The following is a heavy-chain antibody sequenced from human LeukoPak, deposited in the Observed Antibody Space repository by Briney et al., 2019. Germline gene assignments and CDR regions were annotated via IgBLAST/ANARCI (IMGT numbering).Heavy chain of an antibody. CDR1: GYTFIDYY. CDR3: ARCDGITMVRGVIRLTRAFDI. D-gene: IGHD3-10*01. CDR2: INPKSGDT. J-gene: IGHJ3*02. V-gene: IGHV1-2*02. Sequence: GASVKVSCRASGYTFIDYYMHWVRQAPGQGLEWMGWINPKSGDTSYAQKLQGRVTMTTDTSTSTAYMELRSLRSDDTAVYYCARCDGITMVRGVIRLTRAFDIWGQGTMVTVSS.